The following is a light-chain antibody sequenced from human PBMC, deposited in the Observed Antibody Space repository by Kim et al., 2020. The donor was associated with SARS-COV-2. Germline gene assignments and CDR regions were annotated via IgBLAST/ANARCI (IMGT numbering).Light chain of an antibody. CDR2: YDS. Sequence: SYELTQPPSVSVAPGKTARITCGGNNIGRKSVHWYQQKPGQAPVVVIYYDSDRPSGIPERFSGSNSGNTATLTIGRVEAGDEADYYCQVWDSSSDHPRV. CDR1: NIGRKS. J-gene: IGLJ3*02. CDR3: QVWDSSSDHPRV. V-gene: IGLV3-21*04.